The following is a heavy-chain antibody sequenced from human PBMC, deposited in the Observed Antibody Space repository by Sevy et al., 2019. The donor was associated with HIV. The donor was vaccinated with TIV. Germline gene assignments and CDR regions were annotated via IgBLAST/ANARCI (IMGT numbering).Heavy chain of an antibody. CDR2: FDPEDGET. D-gene: IGHD3-22*01. CDR3: ATTKYYYEISGDPFDY. CDR1: GYTLTKLS. V-gene: IGHV1-24*01. J-gene: IGHJ4*02. Sequence: ASVKVSCKVSGYTLTKLSMHWVRQAPGKGLEWMVSFDPEDGETIYAQKFQGRVIMTDDRSTDPAYMELSSLRFEDTAVFTSATTKYYYEISGDPFDYWGQGTLVTVSS.